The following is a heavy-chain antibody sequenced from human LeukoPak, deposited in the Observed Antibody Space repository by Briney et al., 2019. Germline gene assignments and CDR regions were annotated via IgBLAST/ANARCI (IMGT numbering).Heavy chain of an antibody. V-gene: IGHV3-48*01. CDR3: AIDPTLWRSGWYCYCYIDV. D-gene: IGHD6-19*01. CDR2: ISTSSSNI. J-gene: IGHJ6*03. Sequence: GGSLTPSCAVSGLILSSYTTNCDSHVQGRGMEWVSYISTSSSNIFYAASVTGRLTLYRDNPKNSMYLQMNSLRTTHTAVSFCAIDPTLWRSGWYCYCYIDVWGERTTVTVSS. CDR1: GLILSSYT.